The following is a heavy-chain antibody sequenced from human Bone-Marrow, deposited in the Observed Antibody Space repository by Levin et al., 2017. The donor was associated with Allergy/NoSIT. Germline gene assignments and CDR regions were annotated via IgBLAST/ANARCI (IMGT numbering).Heavy chain of an antibody. CDR1: GFTVSSNY. V-gene: IGHV3-66*01. J-gene: IGHJ4*02. CDR2: IYSGGST. D-gene: IGHD6-13*01. CDR3: AADHGSSWCLH. Sequence: ASVKVSCAASGFTVSSNYMSWVRQAPGKGLEWVSGIYSGGSTNYADSMKGRFTISRDNSKNTLYLQMNSLRVEDTAVYYCAADHGSSWCLHWGQGTLVTVSS.